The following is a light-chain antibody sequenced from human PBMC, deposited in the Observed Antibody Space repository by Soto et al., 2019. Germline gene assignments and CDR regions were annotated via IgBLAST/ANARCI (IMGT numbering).Light chain of an antibody. CDR2: KAS. V-gene: IGKV1-5*03. Sequence: DIQMTQSPSTLSASVGDRVTITCRASQSISSWLAWYQQNPGKAPKLLSYKASSLESGVPSRFSGSGSGTECTLTISSLQPDDVATYYCQQYNSSPTFGQGTKVEIK. CDR3: QQYNSSPT. CDR1: QSISSW. J-gene: IGKJ1*01.